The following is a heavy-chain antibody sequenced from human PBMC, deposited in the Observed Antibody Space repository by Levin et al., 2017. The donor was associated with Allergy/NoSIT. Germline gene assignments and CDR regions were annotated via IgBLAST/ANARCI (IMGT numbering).Heavy chain of an antibody. CDR1: GFTFSSYS. D-gene: IGHD1-26*01. J-gene: IGHJ4*02. V-gene: IGHV3-21*01. CDR2: ISSSSSYI. CDR3: ARDLEGIEWEQTPLFDY. Sequence: GESLKISCAASGFTFSSYSMNWVRQAPGKGLEWVSSISSSSSYIYYADSVKGRFTISRDNAKNSLYLQMNSLRAEDTAVYYCARDLEGIEWEQTPLFDYWGQGTLVTVSS.